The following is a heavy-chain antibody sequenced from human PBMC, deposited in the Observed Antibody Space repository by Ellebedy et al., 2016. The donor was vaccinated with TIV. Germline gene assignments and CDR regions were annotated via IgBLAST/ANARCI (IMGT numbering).Heavy chain of an antibody. CDR1: GFSFSTYV. J-gene: IGHJ4*02. Sequence: GESLKISCAASGFSFSTYVMHWVRQAPGKGLEWLALVSSDGNIKHYADSVKGRFTISRDNSKNTLYLQMNSLRAEDTAVYYCAKRPGSKDYWGQGTLVTVSS. CDR3: AKRPGSKDY. CDR2: VSSDGNIK. D-gene: IGHD1-1*01. V-gene: IGHV3-30*18.